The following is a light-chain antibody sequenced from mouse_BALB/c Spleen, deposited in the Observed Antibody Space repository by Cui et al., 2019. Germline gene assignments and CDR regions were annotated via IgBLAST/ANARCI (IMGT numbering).Light chain of an antibody. CDR1: KSFRHSNRITY. CDR3: LQGSHVPWT. Sequence: DVLMTQTPLSLPVSLGYPASLCGRSSKSFRHSNRITYIEWYQQKPSQSPKLLIYQVSNRVSGVPDRFSGSGSGTDFTLKISRVEAEDLGVYYCLQGSHVPWTFGGGTKLEIK. V-gene: IGKV1-117*01. CDR2: QVS. J-gene: IGKJ1*01.